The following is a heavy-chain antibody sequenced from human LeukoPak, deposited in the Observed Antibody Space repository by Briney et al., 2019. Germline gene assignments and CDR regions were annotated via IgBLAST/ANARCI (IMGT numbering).Heavy chain of an antibody. CDR1: GFTFSSNG. D-gene: IGHD3-10*01. CDR2: IQYDGSKK. V-gene: IGHV3-30*02. J-gene: IGHJ4*02. Sequence: SGGSPRLSCVASGFTFSSNGMHWVRQAPGKGLEWVTFIQYDGSKKYYADSVKGRFTISRDNSKNTLYLEMNSLRAEDTAVYYCAKDIGSYYDYWGQGILVTVSS. CDR3: AKDIGSYYDY.